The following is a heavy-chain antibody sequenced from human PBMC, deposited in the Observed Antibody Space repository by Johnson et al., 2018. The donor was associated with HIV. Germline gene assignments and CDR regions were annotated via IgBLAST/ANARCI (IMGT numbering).Heavy chain of an antibody. CDR3: ARAVWGGLYDSSGYPHAFDI. J-gene: IGHJ3*02. CDR2: ISYDGSNK. V-gene: IGHV3-30-3*01. CDR1: GFTFSSYA. Sequence: QVQLVESGGGVVQPGRSLRLSCAASGFTFSSYAMHWVRQAPGKGLEWVAVISYDGSNKYYADSVKGRFTISRDNSKNTLYLQMNSLRAEDTAVYYWARAVWGGLYDSSGYPHAFDIWGQGTMVTVSS. D-gene: IGHD3-22*01.